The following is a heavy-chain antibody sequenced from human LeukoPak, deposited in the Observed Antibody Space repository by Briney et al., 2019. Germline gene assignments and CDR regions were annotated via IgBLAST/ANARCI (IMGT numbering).Heavy chain of an antibody. CDR2: ISSSGSTI. Sequence: GGSLRLTCAASGFTFSDYYMSWIRQAPGKGLEWVSYISSSGSTIYYADSVKGRFTISRDNAKNSLYLQMNSLRAEDTAVYYCARDRSGVYYYYYYMDVWGKGTTVTVSS. J-gene: IGHJ6*03. CDR1: GFTFSDYY. V-gene: IGHV3-11*04. CDR3: ARDRSGVYYYYYYMDV.